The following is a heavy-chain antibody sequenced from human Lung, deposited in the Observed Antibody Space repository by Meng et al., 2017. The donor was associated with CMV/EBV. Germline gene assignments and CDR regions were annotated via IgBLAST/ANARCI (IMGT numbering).Heavy chain of an antibody. CDR3: AKVVRLGYCSSTSCPARSYYYYGMDV. J-gene: IGHJ6*02. CDR1: GFTFSSYG. CDR2: IRYDGSNK. Sequence: GESXKISCAASGFTFSSYGMHWVRQAPGKGLEWVAFIRYDGSNKYYADSVKGRFTISRDNSKNTLYLQMNSLRAEDTAVYYCAKVVRLGYCSSTSCPARSYYYYGMDVWGQGTTVTGAS. V-gene: IGHV3-30*02. D-gene: IGHD2-2*01.